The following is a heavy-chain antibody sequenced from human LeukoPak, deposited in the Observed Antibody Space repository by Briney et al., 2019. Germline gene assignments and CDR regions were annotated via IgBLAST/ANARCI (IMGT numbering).Heavy chain of an antibody. CDR3: VRSPGDGVDFDY. D-gene: IGHD3-10*01. J-gene: IGHJ4*02. V-gene: IGHV3-73*01. CDR2: IRGNPTSYAT. Sequence: GGSLRLSCAASGYTFSGSDMLWVRQASGKGLECVGRIRGNPTSYATTYAASGKGKFTISRDESNNTAYLHMNSLRTEDTAVYYWVRSPGDGVDFDYWGQGTLVTVSS. CDR1: GYTFSGSD.